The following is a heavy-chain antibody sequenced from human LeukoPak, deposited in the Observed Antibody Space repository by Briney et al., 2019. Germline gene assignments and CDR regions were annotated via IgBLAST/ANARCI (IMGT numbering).Heavy chain of an antibody. V-gene: IGHV1-2*06. D-gene: IGHD2-21*01. J-gene: IGHJ4*02. Sequence: ASVKVSCKASGYTFTGYYMHWVRQAPGQGLEWMGRINPNSGGTNYAQKFQGRVTITADESTSTAYMELSSLRSEDTAVYYCARGSEPSYCGGDCPMYYFDYWGQGTLVTVSS. CDR3: ARGSEPSYCGGDCPMYYFDY. CDR2: INPNSGGT. CDR1: GYTFTGYY.